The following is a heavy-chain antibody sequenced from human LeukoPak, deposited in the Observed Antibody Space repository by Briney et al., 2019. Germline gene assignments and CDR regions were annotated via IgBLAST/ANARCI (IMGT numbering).Heavy chain of an antibody. CDR3: TRSAGYSSGWYHDY. CDR2: IRSKPYGGTT. J-gene: IGHJ4*02. CDR1: GFIFGDYA. D-gene: IGHD6-19*01. Sequence: GGSLRLSCTASGFIFGDYAMSWVRQAPGKGLEWVGFIRSKPYGGTTEYAASVKGRFSISRDDSKSIAYLQMNSLKTEDTAVYSCTRSAGYSSGWYHDYWGQRTLLTVSS. V-gene: IGHV3-49*04.